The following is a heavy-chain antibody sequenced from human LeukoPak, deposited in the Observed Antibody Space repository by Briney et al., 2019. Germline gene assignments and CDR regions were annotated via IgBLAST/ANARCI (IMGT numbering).Heavy chain of an antibody. CDR2: INHSGST. CDR1: GGSFSGYY. J-gene: IGHJ5*02. V-gene: IGHV4-34*01. Sequence: SETLSLTCAVYGGSFSGYYWSWIRQPPGKGLEWIGEINHSGSTNYNPSLKSRVTISVDTSKNQFSLKLSSVTAADTAVYYCARQYSSSGYNWFDPWGQGTLVTVSS. D-gene: IGHD6-13*01. CDR3: ARQYSSSGYNWFDP.